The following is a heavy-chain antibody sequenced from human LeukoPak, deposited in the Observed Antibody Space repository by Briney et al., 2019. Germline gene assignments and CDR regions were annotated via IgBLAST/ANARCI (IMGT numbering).Heavy chain of an antibody. CDR1: GASISNYY. D-gene: IGHD3-10*01. J-gene: IGHJ5*02. V-gene: IGHV4-59*01. CDR3: ARGRITMVRGVRPDP. CDR2: IYYSGST. Sequence: SETLSLTCTVSGASISNYYWTWIRQPPGKGLEWIGYIYYSGSTNYNPSLKSRVTISVDTSKNQFSLKLSSVTAADTAVYYCARGRITMVRGVRPDPWGQGTLATVSS.